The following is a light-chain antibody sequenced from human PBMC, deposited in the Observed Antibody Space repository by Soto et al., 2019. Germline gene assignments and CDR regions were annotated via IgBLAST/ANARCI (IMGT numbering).Light chain of an antibody. V-gene: IGKV3-20*01. J-gene: IGKJ4*01. CDR2: GTS. Sequence: EIVLTQSPGTLSLSPGERATLSCRASQSVSSSFLAWYQQKPGQAPRLLIYGTSNRAAGIPARFSGSGFGTDFTLTISSLQSEDFAVYFCQQYDDWLRLTFGGGTKVDI. CDR3: QQYDDWLRLT. CDR1: QSVSSSF.